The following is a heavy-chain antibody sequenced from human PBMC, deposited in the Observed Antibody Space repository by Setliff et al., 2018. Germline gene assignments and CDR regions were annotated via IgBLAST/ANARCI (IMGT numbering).Heavy chain of an antibody. CDR2: IYYSGST. J-gene: IGHJ6*02. CDR3: ARVNQYSSVWYNYYYGMDV. Sequence: SETLSLTCTVSGGSIRSSSYYWGWIRQPPGKGLEWIGSIYYSGSTYYNPSLKSRVTISVDTSKNQFSLKLSSVTAADTAVYYCARVNQYSSVWYNYYYGMDVWGQGTTVTVS. CDR1: GGSIRSSSYY. D-gene: IGHD6-19*01. V-gene: IGHV4-39*07.